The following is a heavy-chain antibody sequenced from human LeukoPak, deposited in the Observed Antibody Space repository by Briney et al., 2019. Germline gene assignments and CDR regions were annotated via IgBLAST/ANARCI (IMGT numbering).Heavy chain of an antibody. Sequence: PGGSLRLSCAASGFTFSTYAVTWVRQAPGKGLEWASSITGSGSATYYADSVKGRFTISRDNSKETLYLQMNSLRADDTALYYCAKGMIDILTGYYILSNLDYWGQGTLVTVSS. CDR2: ITGSGSAT. J-gene: IGHJ4*02. V-gene: IGHV3-23*01. CDR3: AKGMIDILTGYYILSNLDY. CDR1: GFTFSTYA. D-gene: IGHD3-9*01.